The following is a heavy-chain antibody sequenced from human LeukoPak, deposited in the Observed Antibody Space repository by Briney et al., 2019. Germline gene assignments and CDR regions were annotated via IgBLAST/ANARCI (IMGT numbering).Heavy chain of an antibody. V-gene: IGHV1-8*01. CDR2: MNPNSGNT. CDR1: GYTFTSYD. CDR3: ARGLSKSRITPFGP. D-gene: IGHD3-10*01. Sequence: ASVKVSCKASGYTFTSYDIYWVRQATGQGLEWIGWMNPNSGNTGSAQRFQGRVTMTRNTSISTAYMELISLTSEDTAVYFCARGLSKSRITPFGPWGQGTRVTVSS. J-gene: IGHJ5*02.